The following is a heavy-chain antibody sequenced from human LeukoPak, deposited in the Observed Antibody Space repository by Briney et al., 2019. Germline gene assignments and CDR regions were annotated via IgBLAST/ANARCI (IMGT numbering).Heavy chain of an antibody. CDR1: GFTFSRYG. Sequence: PGGSLRLSCAASGFTFSRYGMHWVRQAPGKGLEWVAVISYDGSNKYYADSVKGRFTISRDNSKNTLYLQMNSLRAEDTAVYYCARDTKDYWGQGTLVTVSS. J-gene: IGHJ4*02. D-gene: IGHD2-8*01. CDR3: ARDTKDY. V-gene: IGHV3-30*03. CDR2: ISYDGSNK.